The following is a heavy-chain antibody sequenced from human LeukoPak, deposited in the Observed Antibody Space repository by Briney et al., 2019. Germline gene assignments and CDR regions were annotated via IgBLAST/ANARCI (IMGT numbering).Heavy chain of an antibody. J-gene: IGHJ4*02. D-gene: IGHD5-18*01. V-gene: IGHV4-34*01. CDR1: GGSFSGYY. CDR3: VRRLGYTYGYFDY. Sequence: SETLSLTCAVYGGSFSGYYWSWIRQPPGKGLEWIGEIYHRGSTTYNPSLKSRVTISVDKSKNQFSLKLTSVTAADTAVYYCVRRLGYTYGYFDYWGQGALVTVSS. CDR2: IYHRGST.